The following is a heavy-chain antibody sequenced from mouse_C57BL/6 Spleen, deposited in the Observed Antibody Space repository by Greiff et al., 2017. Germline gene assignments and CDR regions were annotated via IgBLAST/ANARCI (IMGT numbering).Heavy chain of an antibody. J-gene: IGHJ2*01. Sequence: EVQLVESGPELVKPGASVKISCKASGYTFTDYYMNWVKQSHGKSLEWIGDINPNNGGTSYNQKFKGKATLTVDKSSSTAYMELRSLTSEDSAVYYCARGGGDYWGQGTTLTVSS. CDR2: INPNNGGT. CDR1: GYTFTDYY. V-gene: IGHV1-26*01. CDR3: ARGGGDY.